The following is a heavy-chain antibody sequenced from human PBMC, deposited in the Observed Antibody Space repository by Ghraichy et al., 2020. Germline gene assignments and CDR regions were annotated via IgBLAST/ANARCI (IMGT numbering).Heavy chain of an antibody. J-gene: IGHJ4*02. CDR1: GFTVSSNY. D-gene: IGHD6-13*01. CDR2: IYSGGST. CDR3: ARGGSSWYELFDY. Sequence: GGSLRLSCAASGFTVSSNYMSWVRQAPGKGLEWVSVIYSGGSTYYADSVKGRFTISRDNSKNTLYLQMNSLRAEDTAVYYCARGGSSWYELFDYWGQGTLVTVSS. V-gene: IGHV3-53*01.